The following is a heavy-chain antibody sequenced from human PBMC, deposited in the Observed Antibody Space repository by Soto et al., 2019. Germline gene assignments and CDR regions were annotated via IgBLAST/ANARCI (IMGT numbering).Heavy chain of an antibody. CDR2: LLNDGSNR. CDR1: GFTFSNYG. CDR3: ARDDEYSGNGMDV. V-gene: IGHV3-33*01. J-gene: IGHJ6*02. Sequence: QVHLVESGGGVVQPGRSLRLSCAASGFTFSNYGMHWVRQAPGKGLEWVAVLLNDGSNRYHADSVKDRFTIYRDNSKNTLYLQMNSLRAEDTAVYYCARDDEYSGNGMDVWGQGTTVTVS. D-gene: IGHD3-10*01.